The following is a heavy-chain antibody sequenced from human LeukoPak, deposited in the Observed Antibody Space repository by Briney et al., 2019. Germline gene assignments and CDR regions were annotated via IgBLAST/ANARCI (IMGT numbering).Heavy chain of an antibody. D-gene: IGHD1-20*01. CDR3: MRLQAVTGNIDS. CDR2: INYSGDT. J-gene: IGHJ4*02. CDR1: GGSISSNNYY. V-gene: IGHV4-39*07. Sequence: SETLSLTCTVSGGSISSNNYYWGWIRQPPGKGLEWIETINYSGDTYYNPSLKSRVTISVDSSKSQFSLKLSSVTAADTAVYYCMRLQAVTGNIDSWGQGGLATLSS.